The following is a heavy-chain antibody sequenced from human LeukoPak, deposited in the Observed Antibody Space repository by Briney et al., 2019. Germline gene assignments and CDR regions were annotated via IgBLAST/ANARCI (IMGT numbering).Heavy chain of an antibody. D-gene: IGHD6-13*01. V-gene: IGHV1-69*04. CDR2: IIPILGIA. CDR3: ARGGDSSSWYYYGMDV. Sequence: SVKVSCKASGGTFSSYAISWVRQAPGQGLEWMGRIIPILGIANYAQKFQGRVTITADKSTSTAYMELSSLRSEDTAVYYCARGGDSSSWYYYGMDVWGQGTTVTVSS. CDR1: GGTFSSYA. J-gene: IGHJ6*02.